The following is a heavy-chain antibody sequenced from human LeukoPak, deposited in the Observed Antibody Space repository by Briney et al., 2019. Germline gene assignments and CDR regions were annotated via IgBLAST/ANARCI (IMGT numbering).Heavy chain of an antibody. Sequence: SETLSLTCTVSGGSIGSSNYYWGWIRQPPGKGLEWIGTIYYSGNTNYNPSLKSRVTISVDTSKNQFSLKLSSVTAADTAVYYCARRNDYGSGSYYFDYWGQGTLVTVSS. CDR3: ARRNDYGSGSYYFDY. J-gene: IGHJ4*02. V-gene: IGHV4-39*07. CDR2: IYYSGNT. CDR1: GGSIGSSNYY. D-gene: IGHD3-10*01.